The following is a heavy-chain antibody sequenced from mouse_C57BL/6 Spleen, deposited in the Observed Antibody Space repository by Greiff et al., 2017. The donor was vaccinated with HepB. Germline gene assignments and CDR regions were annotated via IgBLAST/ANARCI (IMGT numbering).Heavy chain of an antibody. D-gene: IGHD1-1*01. CDR1: GYTFTSYW. J-gene: IGHJ1*03. V-gene: IGHV1-64*01. CDR2: IHPNSGST. CDR3: ARETTVVAHWYFDV. Sequence: QVQLQQPGAELVKPGASVKLSCKASGYTFTSYWMHWVKQRPGQGLEWIGMIHPNSGSTNYNEKFKSKATLTVDKSSSTAYMQLSSLTSEDSAVYYCARETTVVAHWYFDVWGTGTTVTVSS.